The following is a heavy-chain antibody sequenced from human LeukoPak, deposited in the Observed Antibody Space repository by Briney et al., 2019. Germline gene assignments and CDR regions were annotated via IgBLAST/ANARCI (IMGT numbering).Heavy chain of an antibody. Sequence: GGSLRLSCAASGFTFSSYAMSWVRQAPGKGVEWVSAISGSGGSTYYADSVKGRFTISRDNSKNTLDLQMNSRRAEDTAVYYCARRGLAAAGTGYYYYMDVWGKGTTVTVSS. CDR1: GFTFSSYA. CDR3: ARRGLAAAGTGYYYYMDV. D-gene: IGHD6-13*01. CDR2: ISGSGGST. J-gene: IGHJ6*03. V-gene: IGHV3-23*01.